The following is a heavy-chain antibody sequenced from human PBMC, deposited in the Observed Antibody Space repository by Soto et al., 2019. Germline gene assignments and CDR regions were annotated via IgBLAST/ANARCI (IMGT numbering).Heavy chain of an antibody. J-gene: IGHJ6*02. CDR3: VHSRCGGDCLQSYSSHYYYGMDI. V-gene: IGHV2-5*02. CDR1: GFSLSTGGMG. D-gene: IGHD2-21*02. CDR2: IYWDGDR. Sequence: QITLKESGPTLVEPTQTLTLTCTFSGFSLSTGGMGVGWIRQPPGKALEWLALIYWDGDRRYRPSLMSRLTIAKDTSKTQVVLTMTNMDPVDTATYYCVHSRCGGDCLQSYSSHYYYGMDIWGQGTTVTVSS.